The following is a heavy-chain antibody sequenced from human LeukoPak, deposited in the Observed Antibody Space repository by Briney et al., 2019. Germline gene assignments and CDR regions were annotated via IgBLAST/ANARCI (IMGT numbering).Heavy chain of an antibody. Sequence: SSETLSLTCSVSGGSITSHYWNWIRQPAGKGLEWIGRIYTSGSSNYNPSLKSRVTMSVDTSKNQFSLKLTSVTAADTAVYFCARGWEVVRLDNWGQGTLVTVSS. D-gene: IGHD2-2*01. J-gene: IGHJ4*02. V-gene: IGHV4-4*07. CDR1: GGSITSHY. CDR3: ARGWEVVRLDN. CDR2: IYTSGSS.